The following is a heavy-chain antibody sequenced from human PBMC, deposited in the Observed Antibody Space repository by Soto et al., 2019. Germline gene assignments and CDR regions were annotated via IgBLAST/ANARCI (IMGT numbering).Heavy chain of an antibody. V-gene: IGHV1-69*13. Sequence: ASVKVSCKASGGTFSSYAISWVRQAPGQGLEWMGGIIPIFGTANYAQKFQGRVTITADESTSTAYMELSSLRSEDTAVYYCASRPAPGFGEYNFDYWGQGTLVTVSS. D-gene: IGHD3-10*01. CDR3: ASRPAPGFGEYNFDY. CDR2: IIPIFGTA. J-gene: IGHJ4*02. CDR1: GGTFSSYA.